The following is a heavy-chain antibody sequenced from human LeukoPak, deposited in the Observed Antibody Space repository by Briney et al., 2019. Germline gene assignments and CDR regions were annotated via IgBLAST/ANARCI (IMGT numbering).Heavy chain of an antibody. CDR3: VRSAKTFDY. CDR2: IKHDGTEK. J-gene: IGHJ4*02. CDR1: GFTFSSSW. V-gene: IGHV3-7*01. Sequence: PGGSLRPSFADSGFTFSSSWMSWVRQAPGKGLEWVANIKHDGTEKYCVDSVKGRFTISRDNAKNSLYLQMNSLRAEDTAVYYCVRSAKTFDYWGQGTLVTVSS.